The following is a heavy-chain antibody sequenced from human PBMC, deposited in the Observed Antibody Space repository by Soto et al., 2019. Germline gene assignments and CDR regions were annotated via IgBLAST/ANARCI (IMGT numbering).Heavy chain of an antibody. Sequence: PGGSLRLSCAASGFTFSSYSMNWVRQAPGKGLEWVSYISSSSSTIYYADSVKGRFTISRDNAKNSLYLQMNSLRDEDTAVYYCARDASEEWLLPDDAFESWGQRTTVTVSS. CDR1: GFTFSSYS. V-gene: IGHV3-48*02. CDR2: ISSSSSTI. D-gene: IGHD3-22*01. CDR3: ARDASEEWLLPDDAFES. J-gene: IGHJ3*02.